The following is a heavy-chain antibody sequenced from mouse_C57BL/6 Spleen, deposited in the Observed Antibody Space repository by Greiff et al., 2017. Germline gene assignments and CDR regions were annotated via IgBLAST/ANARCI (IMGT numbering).Heavy chain of an antibody. V-gene: IGHV3-6*01. CDR1: GYSITSGYY. J-gene: IGHJ3*01. CDR3: VIYYDYAFAY. D-gene: IGHD2-4*01. CDR2: ISYDGSN. Sequence: EVKLVESGPGLVKPSPSLSLTCSVTGYSITSGYYWNWIRQFPGNKLEWMGYISYDGSNNYNPSLKNQISITRDTSKNPFFLKLNSLTSEDTATYYCVIYYDYAFAYWGQGTLVTVSA.